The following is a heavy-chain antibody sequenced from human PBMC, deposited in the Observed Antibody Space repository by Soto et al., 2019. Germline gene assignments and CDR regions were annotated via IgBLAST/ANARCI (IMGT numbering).Heavy chain of an antibody. V-gene: IGHV4-31*06. CDR3: TRGKISTINTQRNLLDT. CDR2: IYYSGNT. D-gene: IGHD2-2*01. Sequence: TLSLTCTVSGASISNTTYCWSWIRQHPGKGLEWIGDIYYSGNTYYNPSLKSRITLSVDTSMNHFSLKWSSVTAADTAVYYFTRGKISTINTQRNLLDTWGQGSLVIVSA. CDR1: GASISNTTYC. J-gene: IGHJ5*02.